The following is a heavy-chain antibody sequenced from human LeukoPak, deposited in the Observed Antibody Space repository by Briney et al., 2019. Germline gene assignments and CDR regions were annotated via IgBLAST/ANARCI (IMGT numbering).Heavy chain of an antibody. CDR3: AKDGLLVRWYFDY. CDR1: GFTFSSYA. D-gene: IGHD6-13*01. J-gene: IGHJ4*02. Sequence: GGSLRLSCAASGFTFSSYAMSWVRQASGKGLEWVSAISGSGGSTYYADSVKGRFTISRDNSKNALYLQMNSLRAEDTAVYYCAKDGLLVRWYFDYWGQGTLVTVSS. V-gene: IGHV3-23*01. CDR2: ISGSGGST.